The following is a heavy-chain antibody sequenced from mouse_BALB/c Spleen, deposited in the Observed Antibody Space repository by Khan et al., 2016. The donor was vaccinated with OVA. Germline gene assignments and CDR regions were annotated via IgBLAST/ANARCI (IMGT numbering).Heavy chain of an antibody. CDR2: INTYTGEP. J-gene: IGHJ4*01. CDR3: ARPPYFSDTMAY. Sequence: QVQLQQSGPELKKPGETVKISCKASGYTFTNFGMNWVKQAPGKGLEWMGWINTYTGEPTYTDDFKGRFAFSLETSASTAYLQIINLKNEDTATYFCARPPYFSDTMAYWGQGTSVTVSS. V-gene: IGHV9-3-1*01. CDR1: GYTFTNFG. D-gene: IGHD2-10*01.